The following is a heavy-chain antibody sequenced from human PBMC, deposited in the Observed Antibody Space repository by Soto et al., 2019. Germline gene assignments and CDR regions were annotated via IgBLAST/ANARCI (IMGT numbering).Heavy chain of an antibody. CDR3: AKSEMVYAISYFDN. D-gene: IGHD2-8*01. V-gene: IGHV3-23*01. CDR2: ITGSGDST. J-gene: IGHJ4*02. CDR1: GFTFSTYA. Sequence: EVQLLESGGGLVQPGGSLRLSCGASGFTFSTYAMNWVRQAPGRGLAWVSGITGSGDSTYYADSVKGRFTISRDNSKNTLYLQMNSLRAEDTAVYYCAKSEMVYAISYFDNWGQGTLVTVSS.